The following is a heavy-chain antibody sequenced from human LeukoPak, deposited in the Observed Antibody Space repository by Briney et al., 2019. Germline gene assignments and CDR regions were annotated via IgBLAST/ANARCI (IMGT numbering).Heavy chain of an antibody. V-gene: IGHV4-4*02. CDR3: ARSRLSGVITPLYY. J-gene: IGHJ4*02. CDR1: GASISSSNW. CDR2: ISYSGNT. D-gene: IGHD3-3*01. Sequence: SGTLSLTCAVSGASISSSNWWSWFRQPPGKGLEWIGYISYSGNTDYNPSLKSRVTISLDTSENQFSLRLSSVTAADTAVYYCARSRLSGVITPLYYWGQGTLVVVSS.